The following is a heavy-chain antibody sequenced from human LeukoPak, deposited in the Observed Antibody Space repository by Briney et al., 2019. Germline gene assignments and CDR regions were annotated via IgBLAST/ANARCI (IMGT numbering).Heavy chain of an antibody. V-gene: IGHV2-70*04. CDR2: IDWDGDK. D-gene: IGHD4-17*01. Sequence: ESGPTLVKPTQTLTLTCTLSGFSISTSGVGVGWIRQPPGKALEWLARIDWDGDKFYTTSLMTRLTLSKDTSRNQVVLTMTNTDPLDTATYYCARIKIGDGQHSIDYWGQGTLVTVSS. CDR3: ARIKIGDGQHSIDY. J-gene: IGHJ4*02. CDR1: GFSISTSGVG.